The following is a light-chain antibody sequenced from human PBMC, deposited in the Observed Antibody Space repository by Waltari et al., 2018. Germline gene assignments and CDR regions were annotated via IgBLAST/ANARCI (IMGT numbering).Light chain of an antibody. Sequence: EIVLTQSPGTLSLSPGERATLSCRASQSVSSYYLAWYQQRPGQAPRLLIYGASSRATGIPDRFSGSGSGTEYTLTISRLEPEDFAVYYCQQYGSPPTWTFGQGP. CDR2: GAS. CDR1: QSVSSYY. V-gene: IGKV3-20*01. J-gene: IGKJ1*01. CDR3: QQYGSPPTWT.